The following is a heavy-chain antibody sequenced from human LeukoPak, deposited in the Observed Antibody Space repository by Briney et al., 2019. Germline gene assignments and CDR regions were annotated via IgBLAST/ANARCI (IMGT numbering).Heavy chain of an antibody. J-gene: IGHJ4*02. V-gene: IGHV3-23*01. CDR2: IIRSGGST. CDR1: GFTFNNYA. CDR3: AKKVRGSYYDSSGYYSYFDY. D-gene: IGHD3-22*01. Sequence: PGGSLRLCCVASGFTFNNYAMCWVRQAPGKGLEWVSAIIRSGGSTYYADSVKGRFTISRDNSKNTLYLQMNSLRAEDTAVYYCAKKVRGSYYDSSGYYSYFDYWGQGTLVTVSS.